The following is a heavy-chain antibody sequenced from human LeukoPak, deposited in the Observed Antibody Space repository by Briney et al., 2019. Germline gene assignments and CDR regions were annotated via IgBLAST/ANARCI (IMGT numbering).Heavy chain of an antibody. J-gene: IGHJ4*02. V-gene: IGHV4-59*12. CDR1: AGSISNYY. CDR3: ARDQVGYSSSWYYFDY. CDR2: IFYSGIT. Sequence: SETLSLTCTVSAGSISNYYWSWIRQPPGKGLEWVGYIFYSGITNYNPSLKSRVTMSVDTSKNQFSLKLSSVTAADTAVYYCARDQVGYSSSWYYFDYWGQGTLVTVSS. D-gene: IGHD6-13*01.